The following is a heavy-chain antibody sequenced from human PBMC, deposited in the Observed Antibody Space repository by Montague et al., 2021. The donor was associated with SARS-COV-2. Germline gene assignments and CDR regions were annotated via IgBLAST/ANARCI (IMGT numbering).Heavy chain of an antibody. CDR3: AEDQVYSGSYFAD. CDR2: ITGSGGGT. D-gene: IGHD1-26*01. CDR1: GFTFSSYA. V-gene: IGHV3-23*01. Sequence: SLRLSCAAPGFTFSSYAMSWVRQAPGKGLEWVSAITGSGGGTYYAGSVKGRFTISKDNSKNKLYLQMNSLRAEDTAVYYCAEDQVYSGSYFADWGQGTLVTVSS. J-gene: IGHJ4*02.